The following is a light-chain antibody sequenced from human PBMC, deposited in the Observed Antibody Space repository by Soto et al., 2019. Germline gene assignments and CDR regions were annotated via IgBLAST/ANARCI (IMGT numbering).Light chain of an antibody. CDR3: NSYTSSNNYV. J-gene: IGLJ1*01. Sequence: QSALTQPASVSGSPGQSITISCTGTSSDVGDYNYVSWYQQHPGKAPKLMIYDVNNRPSGVSNRFSGSKSGNTASLTISGLQAEDEADYYCNSYTSSNNYVFGTGTKLTAL. V-gene: IGLV2-14*01. CDR2: DVN. CDR1: SSDVGDYNY.